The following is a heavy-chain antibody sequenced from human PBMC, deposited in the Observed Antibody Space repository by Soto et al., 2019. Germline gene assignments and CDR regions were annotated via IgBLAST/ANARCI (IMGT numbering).Heavy chain of an antibody. CDR3: ARTLEDYYYYGMDV. Sequence: EVQLLESGGGLVQPGGSLRLSCAASGFTFSSYAMSWVRQAPGKGLEWVSYISSSGSTIYYADSVKGRFTISRDNAKNSLYLQMNSLRAEDTAVYYCARTLEDYYYYGMDVWGQGTTVTVSS. J-gene: IGHJ6*02. CDR1: GFTFSSYA. D-gene: IGHD3-3*01. V-gene: IGHV3-48*04. CDR2: ISSSGSTI.